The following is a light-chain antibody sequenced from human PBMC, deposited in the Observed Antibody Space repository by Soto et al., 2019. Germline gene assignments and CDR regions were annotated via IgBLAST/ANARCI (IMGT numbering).Light chain of an antibody. Sequence: DIQVTQSPSXXXXXXGEXXXMXXLASQTISSWLAWYQQKPGKAPKLLIYKASTLKSGVPSRFSGSGSGTEFTLTISSLQPDDFATYYCQHYNSYSEAFGQGT. CDR2: KAS. CDR1: QTISSW. V-gene: IGKV1-5*03. CDR3: QHYNSYSEA. J-gene: IGKJ1*01.